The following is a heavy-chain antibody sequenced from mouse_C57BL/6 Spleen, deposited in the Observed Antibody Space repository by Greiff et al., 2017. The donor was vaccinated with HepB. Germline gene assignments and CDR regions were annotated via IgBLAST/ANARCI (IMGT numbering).Heavy chain of an antibody. CDR3: ARKARLYFDY. J-gene: IGHJ2*01. D-gene: IGHD3-1*01. CDR1: GYTFTGYW. CDR2: ILPGSGST. Sequence: QVQLQQSGAELMKPGASVKLSCKATGYTFTGYWIEWVKQRPGHGLEWIGEILPGSGSTNYNVKFKGKATFTADTSSNTAYMQLSSLTTEDSAIYYCARKARLYFDYWGQGTTLTVSS. V-gene: IGHV1-9*01.